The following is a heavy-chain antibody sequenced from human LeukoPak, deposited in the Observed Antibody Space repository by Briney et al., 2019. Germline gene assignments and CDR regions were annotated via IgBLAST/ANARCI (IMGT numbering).Heavy chain of an antibody. CDR1: GGSFSGYY. CDR3: ARDPDY. V-gene: IGHV4-34*01. Sequence: PSETLSLTCAVYGGSFSGYYWSWIRQPPGKGLEWIGEINHSGSTNYNPSLKSRVTISVDTSKNQFSLKLSSVTAADTAVYYCARDPDYWGQGTLVTVSS. J-gene: IGHJ4*02. CDR2: INHSGST.